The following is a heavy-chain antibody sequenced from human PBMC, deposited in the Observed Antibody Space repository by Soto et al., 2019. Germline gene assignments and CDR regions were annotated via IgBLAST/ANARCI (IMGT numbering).Heavy chain of an antibody. CDR2: ISTYNGDT. V-gene: IGHV1-18*01. Sequence: GASVKVSCKASGYTFTSYGISWVRQAPGQGLEWMGWISTYNGDTNYVQRLQGRVTMTTDTSTSTAYMELRSLGSDDTAVYYCARGSGYYYWDDYWGQGTLVTVSS. D-gene: IGHD3-22*01. CDR1: GYTFTSYG. J-gene: IGHJ4*02. CDR3: ARGSGYYYWDDY.